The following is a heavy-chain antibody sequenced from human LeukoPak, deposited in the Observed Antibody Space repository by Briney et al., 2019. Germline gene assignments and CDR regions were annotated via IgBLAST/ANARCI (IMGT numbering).Heavy chain of an antibody. J-gene: IGHJ4*02. Sequence: PSETLSLTCTVSGDSISSYYWSWIRQPPGKGLEWMGYINYSGNTNYNPSLKSRVTISVDTSKNQFSLRLTSVTAADTAVYYCARGGRQDYVYFDCWGQGTLVTVSS. CDR2: INYSGNT. CDR3: ARGGRQDYVYFDC. D-gene: IGHD4-17*01. V-gene: IGHV4-59*01. CDR1: GDSISSYY.